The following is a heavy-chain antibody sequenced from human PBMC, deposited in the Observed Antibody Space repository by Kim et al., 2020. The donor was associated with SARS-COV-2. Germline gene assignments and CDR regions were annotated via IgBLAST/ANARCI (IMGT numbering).Heavy chain of an antibody. J-gene: IGHJ4*02. CDR3: ASARDIAVAADY. Sequence: YNPSRMGRVTISVDTAKNQFSLTMSSVSAADTAVYYCASARDIAVAADYWGQGTLVTVSS. V-gene: IGHV4-39*01. D-gene: IGHD6-19*01.